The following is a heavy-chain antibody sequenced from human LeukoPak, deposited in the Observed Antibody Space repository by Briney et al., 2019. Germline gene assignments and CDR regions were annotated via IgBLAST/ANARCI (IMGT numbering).Heavy chain of an antibody. J-gene: IGHJ6*03. V-gene: IGHV3-30*02. D-gene: IGHD2-2*01. Sequence: QPGGSLRLSCAASGFSFSDSAMHWVRQASGKGLEWVAFIRYDGSNKYYADSVKGRFTISRDNSKNTLYLQMNSLRAEDTAVYYCAKDVSSSGSTSFSSYYYYYYMDVWGKGTTVTVSS. CDR2: IRYDGSNK. CDR1: GFSFSDSA. CDR3: AKDVSSSGSTSFSSYYYYYYMDV.